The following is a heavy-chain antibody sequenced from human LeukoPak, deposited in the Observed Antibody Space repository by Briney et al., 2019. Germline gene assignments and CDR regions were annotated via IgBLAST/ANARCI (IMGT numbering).Heavy chain of an antibody. CDR2: MSPNSGNT. J-gene: IGHJ6*02. CDR1: GYTFTSYD. CDR3: ARGYVVYYYYYGMDV. D-gene: IGHD2-15*01. V-gene: IGHV1-8*01. Sequence: GASVKVSCKASGYTFTSYDINWVRQATGQGLEWMGWMSPNSGNTGYARKFQGRVTMTRNTSISTAYMELSSLRSEDTAVYYCARGYVVYYYYYGMDVWGQGTTVTVSS.